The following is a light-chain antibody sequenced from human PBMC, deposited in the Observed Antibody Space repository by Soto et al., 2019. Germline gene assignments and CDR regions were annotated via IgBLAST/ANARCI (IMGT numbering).Light chain of an antibody. J-gene: IGKJ1*01. Sequence: AIRMTQSPSSLSASTGDRVTITCRASQGISSYLAWYQQKPGKAPKLLIYAASTLQSGVPSRFSGSGSGTAFTLTITCLQSEAFATYYCQQYYSYPRTFGQGTKVAIK. CDR2: AAS. CDR1: QGISSY. CDR3: QQYYSYPRT. V-gene: IGKV1-8*01.